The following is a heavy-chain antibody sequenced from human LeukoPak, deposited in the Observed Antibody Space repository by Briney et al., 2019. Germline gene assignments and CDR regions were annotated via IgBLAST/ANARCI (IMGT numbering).Heavy chain of an antibody. J-gene: IGHJ4*02. V-gene: IGHV3-48*01. CDR1: GFSTSTYS. D-gene: IGHD3-10*01. CDR2: IGSTSI. CDR3: ARDGPPVGAGDFDY. Sequence: PGGSLRLSCAASGFSTSTYSMGWVRQAPGKGLEWVSYIGSTSIYADSVKGRFTISRDNAKNSLFLQMNSLRAEDTAVYYCARDGPPVGAGDFDYLGQGTPVTVSS.